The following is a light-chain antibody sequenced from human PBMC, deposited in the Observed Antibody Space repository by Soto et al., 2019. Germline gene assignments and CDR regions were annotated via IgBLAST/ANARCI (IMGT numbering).Light chain of an antibody. CDR1: SSNIENNY. CDR2: EDN. Sequence: HSVLTQPPSVSAAPGQRVTISCSGSSSNIENNYVSWYRQLPGTAPNLLIYEDNKRPSGIPDRFSGSKSGTSATLGITGLETGDEADYYCATWDSSLSGGVFGTGTKLTVL. J-gene: IGLJ1*01. V-gene: IGLV1-51*02. CDR3: ATWDSSLSGGV.